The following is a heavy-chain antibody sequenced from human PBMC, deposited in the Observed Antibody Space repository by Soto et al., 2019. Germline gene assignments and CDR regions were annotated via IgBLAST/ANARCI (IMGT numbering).Heavy chain of an antibody. V-gene: IGHV4-39*01. Sequence: QLQLQESGPGLVKPSETLSLTCTVSGGSISSSSYYWGWIRQPPGKGLEWIGSIYYSGSTYYNPSLKSRVTISVDTSKNQFSLKLSSVTAADTAVYYCARPRGYGDFHYFDYWGQGTLVTVSS. J-gene: IGHJ4*02. CDR2: IYYSGST. CDR1: GGSISSSSYY. D-gene: IGHD4-17*01. CDR3: ARPRGYGDFHYFDY.